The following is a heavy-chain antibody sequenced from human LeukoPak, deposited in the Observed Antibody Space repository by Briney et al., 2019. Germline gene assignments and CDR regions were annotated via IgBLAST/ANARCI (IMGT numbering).Heavy chain of an antibody. V-gene: IGHV5-51*01. CDR2: IYPGDSDT. D-gene: IGHD2-2*02. Sequence: GESLKISCKGSGYSFTSYWIGWVRQMPGKGLEWMGIIYPGDSDTRYSPSFQGQVTISADKSISAAYLQWSSLKASDTAMYYCARRGYCSSNSCYTTLGPDYWGQGTLVTVSS. CDR1: GYSFTSYW. J-gene: IGHJ4*02. CDR3: ARRGYCSSNSCYTTLGPDY.